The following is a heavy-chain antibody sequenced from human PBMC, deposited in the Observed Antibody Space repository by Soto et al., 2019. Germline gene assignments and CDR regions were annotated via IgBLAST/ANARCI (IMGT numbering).Heavy chain of an antibody. CDR1: GGSFSGYY. CDR3: ARKTDNIVVVPAATLAFDI. V-gene: IGHV4-34*01. J-gene: IGHJ3*02. CDR2: INHSGST. Sequence: PSETLSLTCAVYGGSFSGYYWSWIRQPPGKGLEWIGEINHSGSTNYNPSLKSRVTISVDTSKNQFSLKLSSVTAADTAVYYCARKTDNIVVVPAATLAFDIWGQGTMVTVSS. D-gene: IGHD2-2*01.